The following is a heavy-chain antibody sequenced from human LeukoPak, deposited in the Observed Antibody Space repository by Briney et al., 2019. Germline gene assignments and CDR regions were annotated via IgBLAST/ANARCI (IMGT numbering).Heavy chain of an antibody. CDR3: ARGSLYYDILTGYYSHRDAFDI. V-gene: IGHV3-7*02. J-gene: IGHJ3*02. D-gene: IGHD3-9*01. CDR2: IKQDGSEK. Sequence: GGSLRLSCAASGFTFSSYLMSWVRQAPGKGLEWVANIKQDGSEKYYVDSVKGRFTISRDNAKTSLYLQMNSLRAEDTAVYYCARGSLYYDILTGYYSHRDAFDIWGQGTMVTVSS. CDR1: GFTFSSYL.